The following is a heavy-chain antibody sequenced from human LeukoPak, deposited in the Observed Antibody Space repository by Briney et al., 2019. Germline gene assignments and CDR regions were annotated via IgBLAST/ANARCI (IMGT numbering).Heavy chain of an antibody. CDR1: GGSISTYY. Sequence: SETLSLTCTLSGGSISTYYWSWIRQPPGKGLEWIGYIYHSGSTNYNPSLKSRVTISVDTSKNQLSLKLSSVTAADTAVYYCARGGGYASPIGYWGQGALVTVSS. CDR2: IYHSGST. J-gene: IGHJ4*02. CDR3: ARGGGYASPIGY. D-gene: IGHD5-12*01. V-gene: IGHV4-59*01.